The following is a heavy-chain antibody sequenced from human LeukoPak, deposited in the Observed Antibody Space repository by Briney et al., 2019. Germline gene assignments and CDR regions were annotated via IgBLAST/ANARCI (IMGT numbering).Heavy chain of an antibody. CDR2: INHSGST. CDR1: GGSFSGYY. CDR3: ARVYYAFDM. Sequence: PSETLSLTCAVYGGSFSGYYWSWIRQPPGKGLEWIGEINHSGSTNYNPSLKSRVTISVDTSENQFSLRLSSVTAADTAVYYCARVYYAFDMWGQGTMVAVS. D-gene: IGHD3-3*01. J-gene: IGHJ3*02. V-gene: IGHV4-34*01.